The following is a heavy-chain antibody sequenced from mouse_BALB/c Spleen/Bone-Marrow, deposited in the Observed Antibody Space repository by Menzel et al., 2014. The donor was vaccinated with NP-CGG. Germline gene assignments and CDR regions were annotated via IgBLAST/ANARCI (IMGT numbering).Heavy chain of an antibody. CDR3: ARNGGTWFAY. J-gene: IGHJ3*01. Sequence: VMLVESGPGLVQPSQSLSITCTVSGFSLTSYGVHWVRQSPGKGLEWLGVIWSGGSTDYNAAFISRLSISKDNSKSRVFLKMNSLQANDTAIYYCARNGGTWFAYWGQGTLVTVSA. CDR1: GFSLTSYG. V-gene: IGHV2-2*02. CDR2: IWSGGST.